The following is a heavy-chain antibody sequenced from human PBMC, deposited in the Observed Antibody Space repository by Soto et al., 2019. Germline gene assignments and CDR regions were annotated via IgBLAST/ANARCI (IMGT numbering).Heavy chain of an antibody. Sequence: EVQLVQSGAEVKKPGESLRISCKGSGYSFTSYWISWVRQMPEKGLEWMGRIDPSDSYTNYSPSFQGHVTISADKSISTAYLQWSSLKASDTAMYYCARTSMQSRGYSYGHGGMDVWGQGTTVTVSS. D-gene: IGHD5-18*01. J-gene: IGHJ6*02. CDR1: GYSFTSYW. CDR3: ARTSMQSRGYSYGHGGMDV. V-gene: IGHV5-10-1*01. CDR2: IDPSDSYT.